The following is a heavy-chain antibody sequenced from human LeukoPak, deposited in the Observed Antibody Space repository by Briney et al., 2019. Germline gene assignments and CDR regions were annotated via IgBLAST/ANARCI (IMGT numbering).Heavy chain of an antibody. CDR2: LSGSGGST. V-gene: IGHV3-23*01. J-gene: IGHJ6*02. D-gene: IGHD6-6*01. CDR1: GFTFSSFA. CDR3: ANLYTSSSLSYYYYGMDV. Sequence: GGSLRLSCAASGFTFSSFAMSWVRQAPGKGLEWVSGLSGSGGSTYSADSVKGRFTISRDNSKNTLYLQMNSLRAEDTAVYYCANLYTSSSLSYYYYGMDVWGQGTTVTVSS.